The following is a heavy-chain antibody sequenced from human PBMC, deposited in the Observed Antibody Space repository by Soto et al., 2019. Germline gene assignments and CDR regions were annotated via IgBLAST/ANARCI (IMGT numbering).Heavy chain of an antibody. CDR1: GFTFTTYA. V-gene: IGHV3-64D*08. CDR2: ISTNGGRT. CDR3: VKVPRSIIVPSYFDY. J-gene: IGHJ4*02. D-gene: IGHD3-22*01. Sequence: GGSLRLSCSASGFTFTTYAMYWVRQAPGKGLEYVSSISTNGGRTDYEDSVKGRFTISRDNSKNTLYLQMSSLKAEDTAMYYCVKVPRSIIVPSYFDYWGQGTLVTVSS.